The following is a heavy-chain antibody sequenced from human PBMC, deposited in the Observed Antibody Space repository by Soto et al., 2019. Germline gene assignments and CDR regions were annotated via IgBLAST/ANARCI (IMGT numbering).Heavy chain of an antibody. CDR3: ARPWLNYYDHGMDV. V-gene: IGHV4-39*01. D-gene: IGHD5-12*01. J-gene: IGHJ6*02. Sequence: XETLSLTCTVSGCSISSSSYYWGWIRQPPGKGLEWIGSIYYSGSTYYNPSLKSRVTISVDTSKNQFSLKLSSVTAADTAVYYCARPWLNYYDHGMDVWGQGATVTVSS. CDR2: IYYSGST. CDR1: GCSISSSSYY.